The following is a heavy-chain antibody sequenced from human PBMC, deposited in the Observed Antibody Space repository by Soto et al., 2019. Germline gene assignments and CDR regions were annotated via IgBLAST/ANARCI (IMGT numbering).Heavy chain of an antibody. CDR1: GGSVYSNGHY. Sequence: SETLSLTCIVSGGSVYSNGHYWGWIRQPPGKGLEWIGSIDNNGVTNYNSSLKSRVTISRDTSKNQFSLRLTSVTAADTAVYYCGKILVGATAHTDAHSWGRGTMVTVSS. D-gene: IGHD2-15*01. J-gene: IGHJ4*02. V-gene: IGHV4-39*01. CDR3: GKILVGATAHTDAHS. CDR2: IDNNGVT.